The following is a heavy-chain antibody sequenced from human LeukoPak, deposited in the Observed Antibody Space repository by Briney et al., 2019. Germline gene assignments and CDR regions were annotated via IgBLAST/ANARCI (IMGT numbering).Heavy chain of an antibody. CDR3: AKNPYYYGSGSYFDY. D-gene: IGHD3-10*01. Sequence: HPGGSLRLSCAASGFTFSSYAMSWVRQAPGKGLEWVSAISGSGGSTYYADSVKGRFTISRDNSKNTLYLQMNSLRAEATAVYYCAKNPYYYGSGSYFDYWGQGTLVTVSS. J-gene: IGHJ4*02. V-gene: IGHV3-23*01. CDR2: ISGSGGST. CDR1: GFTFSSYA.